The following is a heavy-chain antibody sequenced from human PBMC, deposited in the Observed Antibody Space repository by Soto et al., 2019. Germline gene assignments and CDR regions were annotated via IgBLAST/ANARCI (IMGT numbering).Heavy chain of an antibody. J-gene: IGHJ5*02. CDR3: ARGVLA. V-gene: IGHV4-30-2*01. CDR1: GGSVNSGGYS. D-gene: IGHD2-8*01. CDR2: ISPSGSP. Sequence: PSETLSLTCSVSGGSVNSGGYSWSWIRQPPGKGLEWIGFISPSGSPAYNPSLKSRVTISVDRSHNQISLELSSVTAADPAVYYCARGVLAWGPGTLVTVSS.